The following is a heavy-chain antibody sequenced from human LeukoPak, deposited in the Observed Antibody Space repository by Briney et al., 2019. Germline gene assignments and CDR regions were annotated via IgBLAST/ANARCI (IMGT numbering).Heavy chain of an antibody. CDR3: ARAIFGVVIPSYYFDY. V-gene: IGHV3-21*01. Sequence: PGGSLRLSCAASGFTFSNSAMNWVRQAPGKGLEWVSSINNVGSHIYYADSVKGRFTISRDNAKNSLCLQMNSLRAEDTAVYFCARAIFGVVIPSYYFDYWGQGTLVTVSS. CDR1: GFTFSNSA. CDR2: INNVGSHI. D-gene: IGHD3-3*01. J-gene: IGHJ4*02.